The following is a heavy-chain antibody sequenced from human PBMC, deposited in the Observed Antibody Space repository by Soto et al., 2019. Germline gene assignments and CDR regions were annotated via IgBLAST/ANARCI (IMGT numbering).Heavy chain of an antibody. J-gene: IGHJ5*02. Sequence: QVQLQESGPGLVKPSQTLSLTCTVSGGSISSGGYYWSWIRQHPGKGLEWIGYIYYSGSTYYNPSLKSRVTISVDTSKNQFSRKLSSVTAADTAVYYCARDMDPTGPWFDPWGQGTLVTVSS. D-gene: IGHD1-1*01. CDR1: GGSISSGGYY. CDR3: ARDMDPTGPWFDP. V-gene: IGHV4-31*03. CDR2: IYYSGST.